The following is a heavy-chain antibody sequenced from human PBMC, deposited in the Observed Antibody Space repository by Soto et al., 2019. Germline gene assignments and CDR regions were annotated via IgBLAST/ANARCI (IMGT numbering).Heavy chain of an antibody. CDR2: IRGNGDTT. V-gene: IGHV3-23*01. D-gene: IGHD2-15*01. CDR1: GFTFSSYA. CDR3: AKQQGPGTPYYYAMDV. J-gene: IGHJ6*02. Sequence: EVQLLESGGGLVQPGGSLRLSCAASGFTFSSYAMTWVRQTPVKGLEWVSVIRGNGDTTYYAYSVKGRFTISRDNSKNTLYLQMNSLRAEDTAVYFCAKQQGPGTPYYYAMDVWGQGTTVTVSS.